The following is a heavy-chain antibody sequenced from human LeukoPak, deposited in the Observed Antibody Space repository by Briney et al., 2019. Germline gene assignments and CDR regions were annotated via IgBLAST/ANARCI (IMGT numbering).Heavy chain of an antibody. J-gene: IGHJ6*02. D-gene: IGHD6-19*01. V-gene: IGHV4-59*08. CDR2: IYYSGST. CDR3: ARGCSSGWPYYYYGMDV. CDR1: GGSFSGYY. Sequence: SETLSLTCAVYGGSFSGYYWSWIRQPPGKGLEWIGYIYYSGSTNYNPSLKSRVTISVDTSKNQFSLKLSSVTAADTAVYYCARGCSSGWPYYYYGMDVWGQGTTVTVSS.